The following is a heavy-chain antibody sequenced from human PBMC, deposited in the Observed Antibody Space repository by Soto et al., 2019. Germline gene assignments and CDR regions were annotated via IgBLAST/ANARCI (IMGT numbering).Heavy chain of an antibody. D-gene: IGHD2-2*01. CDR3: AREGCSSTSCYPPYYYYGMDV. J-gene: IGHJ6*02. Sequence: PSETLSLTCTVSGGSVSSSGYYWAWIRQPPGKGLEWIGTISYSGSTYYNPSLKSRLTISVDTSKNQFSLKLSSVTAADTAVYYCAREGCSSTSCYPPYYYYGMDVWGQGTTVT. CDR2: ISYSGST. CDR1: GGSVSSSGYY. V-gene: IGHV4-39*02.